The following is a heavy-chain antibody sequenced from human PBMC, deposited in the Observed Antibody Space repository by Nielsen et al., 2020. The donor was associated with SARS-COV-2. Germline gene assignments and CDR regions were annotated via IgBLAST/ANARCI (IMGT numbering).Heavy chain of an antibody. V-gene: IGHV4-34*01. CDR3: ARDLLAGTTHYYYYMDV. CDR1: GGSFSGYY. J-gene: IGHJ6*03. Sequence: SETLSLTCAVYGGSFSGYYWSWIRQPPGKGLEWIGEINHSGSTNYNPSLKSRVTISVDTSKNQFSLKLSSVTAADTAVYYCARDLLAGTTHYYYYMDVWGKGTTVTVSS. CDR2: INHSGST. D-gene: IGHD1-1*01.